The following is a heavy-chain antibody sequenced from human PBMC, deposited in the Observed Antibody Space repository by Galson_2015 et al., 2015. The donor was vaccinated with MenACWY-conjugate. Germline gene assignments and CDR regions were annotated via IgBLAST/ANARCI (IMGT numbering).Heavy chain of an antibody. D-gene: IGHD6-13*01. CDR3: ARGGQGLAAAEDNWFDP. Sequence: SLRLSCAASGFTFRGYWMHWVRHGPGKGLVWVSRINSDGSSTNYADSVKGRFTISRDNAKNTLYLQMNSLRAEDTAVYYCARGGQGLAAAEDNWFDPWGQGTLVTVSS. V-gene: IGHV3-74*01. CDR1: GFTFRGYW. CDR2: INSDGSST. J-gene: IGHJ5*02.